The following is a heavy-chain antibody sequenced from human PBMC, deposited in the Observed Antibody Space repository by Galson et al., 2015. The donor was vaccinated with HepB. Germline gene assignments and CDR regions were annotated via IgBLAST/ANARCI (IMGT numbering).Heavy chain of an antibody. CDR1: GFTFGDYA. D-gene: IGHD3-22*01. J-gene: IGHJ4*02. V-gene: IGHV3-49*03. CDR3: TRHYYDRSGFFRPYYFDY. CDR2: IRSKAYGGTT. Sequence: SLRLSCAASGFTFGDYAMSWFRQAPGKGLEWVGFIRSKAYGGTTEYAASVKGRFNISKGDSESIAYLQMNSLKTEDTAVYYCTRHYYDRSGFFRPYYFDYWGQGTLVIVSS.